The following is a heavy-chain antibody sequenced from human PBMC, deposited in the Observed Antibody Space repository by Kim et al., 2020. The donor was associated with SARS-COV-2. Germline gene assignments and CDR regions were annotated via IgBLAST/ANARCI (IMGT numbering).Heavy chain of an antibody. CDR3: ARGVAAAVFDY. V-gene: IGHV4-31*02. D-gene: IGHD6-13*01. Sequence: TYYTPSIKSRVTISVDTSKNQFALKLSYVTAADTAWYFCARGVAAAVFDYWGQGTLVTVSS. J-gene: IGHJ4*02. CDR2: T.